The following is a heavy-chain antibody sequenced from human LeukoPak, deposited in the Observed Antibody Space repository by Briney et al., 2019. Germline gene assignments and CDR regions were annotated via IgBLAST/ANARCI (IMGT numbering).Heavy chain of an antibody. Sequence: GGSLRLSCAASGFTFSSYGMSWVRQAPGKGLEWVSAISGSGGSTYYADSVKGRFTISRDNSKNTLYLQMNSLRAEDTAVYYCAKDGGYCSGSSCSFYYHYMDVWGKGTTVTVSS. CDR2: ISGSGGST. CDR3: AKDGGYCSGSSCSFYYHYMDV. V-gene: IGHV3-23*01. J-gene: IGHJ6*03. CDR1: GFTFSSYG. D-gene: IGHD2-15*01.